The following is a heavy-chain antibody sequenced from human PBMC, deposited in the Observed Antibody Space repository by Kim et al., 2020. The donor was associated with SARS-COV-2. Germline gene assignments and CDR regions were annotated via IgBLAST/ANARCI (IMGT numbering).Heavy chain of an antibody. CDR1: GGSFSGYY. CDR3: ARSISDP. CDR2: INHSGST. Sequence: SETLSLTCAVYGGSFSGYYWSWIRQPPGKGLELIGEINHSGSTNYNPSLKSRVTISVDTSKNQFSLKLSSVTAADTAVYYCARSISDPWGQGTLVTVSS. J-gene: IGHJ5*02. V-gene: IGHV4-34*01.